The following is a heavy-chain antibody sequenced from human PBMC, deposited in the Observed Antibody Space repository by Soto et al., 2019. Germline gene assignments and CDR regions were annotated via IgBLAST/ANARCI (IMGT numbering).Heavy chain of an antibody. CDR1: GFTFSSYG. J-gene: IGHJ6*02. CDR2: IWYDGSNK. D-gene: IGHD3-10*01. Sequence: QVQLVESGGGVVQPGRSLRLSCAASGFTFSSYGMHWVRQAPGKGLEGVAVIWYDGSNKYYADSVKGRFTISRDNSKNTLYLQMNSLRAEDTAVYYCARDTARAMVRIYYGMDVWGQGTTVTVSS. V-gene: IGHV3-33*01. CDR3: ARDTARAMVRIYYGMDV.